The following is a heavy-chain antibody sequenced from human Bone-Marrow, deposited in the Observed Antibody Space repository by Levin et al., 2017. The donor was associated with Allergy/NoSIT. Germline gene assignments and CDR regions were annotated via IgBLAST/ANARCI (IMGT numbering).Heavy chain of an antibody. CDR3: ARELSSHYGMDV. V-gene: IGHV1-46*01. CDR1: GNTFSRYY. CDR2: INPSGSDT. J-gene: IGHJ6*02. Sequence: GESLKISCKASGNTFSRYYMHWVRQAPGQGLEWMGVINPSGSDTRYAQKFQGRVTVTRDMATSTVYMMMTSLRSEDTAVYYCARELSSHYGMDVWGQGTTVTVSS. D-gene: IGHD2-15*01.